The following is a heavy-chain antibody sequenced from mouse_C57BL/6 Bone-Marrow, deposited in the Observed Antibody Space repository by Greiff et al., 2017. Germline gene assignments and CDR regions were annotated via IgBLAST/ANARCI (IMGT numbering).Heavy chain of an antibody. Sequence: QVHVKQSGPELVRPGVSVKISCKGSGYTFTDYAMHWVKQSHAKSLEWIGVISTYYGDASYNQKFKDKATMTVDKSSSTAYMELARLTSEDSAVYYCAKRETRKPWYIDVWGTGTTVTVSS. CDR2: ISTYYGDA. J-gene: IGHJ1*03. D-gene: IGHD2-13*01. CDR3: AKRETRKPWYIDV. V-gene: IGHV1-67*01. CDR1: GYTFTDYA.